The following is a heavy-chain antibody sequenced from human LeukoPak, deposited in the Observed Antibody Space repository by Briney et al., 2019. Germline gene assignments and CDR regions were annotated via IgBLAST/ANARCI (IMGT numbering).Heavy chain of an antibody. CDR1: GGSINSCY. J-gene: IGHJ4*02. V-gene: IGHV4-59*08. Sequence: SETLSLTCTVSGGSINSCYWSWIRQPPGKGLEWIGNIFHTGSTHYNPSLKSRVTMSVDTSKNQFSLRLSSVTAADTAVYYCARLTWLTYYFDYWGQGTLVTVPS. CDR3: ARLTWLTYYFDY. D-gene: IGHD3-22*01. CDR2: IFHTGST.